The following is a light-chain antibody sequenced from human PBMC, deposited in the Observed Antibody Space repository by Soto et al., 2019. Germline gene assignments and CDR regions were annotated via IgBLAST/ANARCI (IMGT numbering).Light chain of an antibody. CDR1: SGDVGGYNY. CDR3: SSYAGSNHVV. CDR2: EIS. J-gene: IGLJ2*01. Sequence: QSALTQPPSASGSPGQSVTISCTGTSGDVGGYNYVSWYQQNPGKAPKLMIYEISKRPSGVPDRFSGSKSGNTASLTVSGLQAEDEADYYCSSYAGSNHVVFGGGTKLTDL. V-gene: IGLV2-8*01.